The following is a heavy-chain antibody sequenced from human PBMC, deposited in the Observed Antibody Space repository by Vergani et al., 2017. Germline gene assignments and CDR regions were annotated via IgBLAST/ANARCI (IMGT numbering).Heavy chain of an antibody. D-gene: IGHD3-16*01. V-gene: IGHV3-30*03. Sequence: QVHLVESGGGVVQPGRSLRLSCVVSGFTSSYYGMHWVRQAPGKGLEWVAVISYDGTQKYYADSVKGRFTISRDNSKSTLYLQMNSLRTEDTAVYYCATKSWGKPWCQIGYFREWGQGTLVTVSS. J-gene: IGHJ1*01. CDR2: ISYDGTQK. CDR3: ATKSWGKPWCQIGYFRE. CDR1: GFTSSYYG.